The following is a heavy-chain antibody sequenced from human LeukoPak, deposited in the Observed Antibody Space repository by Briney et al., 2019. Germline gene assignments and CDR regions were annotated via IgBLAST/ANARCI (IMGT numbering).Heavy chain of an antibody. CDR3: ARGLYCSSTSCHYIFDY. Sequence: SETLSLTCAVYGGSFSGYYWSWIRQPPGKGLEWIGEINHSGSTNYNPSLKSRVTVSVDTSKNQFSLKLSSVTAADTAVYYCARGLYCSSTSCHYIFDYWGQGTLVTVSS. J-gene: IGHJ4*02. D-gene: IGHD2-2*01. CDR2: INHSGST. CDR1: GGSFSGYY. V-gene: IGHV4-34*01.